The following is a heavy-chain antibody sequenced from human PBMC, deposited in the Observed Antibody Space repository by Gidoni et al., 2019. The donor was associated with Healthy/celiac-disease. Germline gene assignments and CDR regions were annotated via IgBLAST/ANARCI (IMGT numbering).Heavy chain of an antibody. V-gene: IGHV4-4*02. J-gene: IGHJ4*02. CDR2: IYHSGST. D-gene: IGHD3-10*01. CDR1: GGSISSSNW. Sequence: QVQLQESGPGLVKPSGTLSLTCAVSGGSISSSNWWSWVRQPPGKWLEWIGEIYHSGSTNYNPSLKRRVTISVDKSKNQFSLKLSSVTAADTAVYYCARDSGSYYYGSGSSYFDYWGQGTLVTVSS. CDR3: ARDSGSYYYGSGSSYFDY.